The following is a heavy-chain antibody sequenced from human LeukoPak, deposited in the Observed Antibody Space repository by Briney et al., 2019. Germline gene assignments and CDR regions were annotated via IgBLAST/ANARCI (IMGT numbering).Heavy chain of an antibody. Sequence: SETLSLTCAVSGGSISSGGYSWSWIRQPPGKGLEWIGYIYHSGSTYYNPSLKSRVTISVDRSKNQFSLKLSSVTAADTAVYYCARARSGCSYGSWGQGTLVTVSS. CDR2: IYHSGST. V-gene: IGHV4-30-2*01. CDR1: GGSISSGGYS. CDR3: ARARSGCSYGS. J-gene: IGHJ5*02. D-gene: IGHD5-18*01.